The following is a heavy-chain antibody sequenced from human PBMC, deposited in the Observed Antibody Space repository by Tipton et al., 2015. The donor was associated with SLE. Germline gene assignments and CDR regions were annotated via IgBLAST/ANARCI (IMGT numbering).Heavy chain of an antibody. Sequence: TLSLTCTVSGGSISSGGYYWSWIRQHPGKGLEWIGYIYYSGSTYYNPSLKRRVTISVDTSKNQFSLKLSSVTAADTAVYYCASDWAVAGTYALYYFDYWGQGTLVTVSS. V-gene: IGHV4-31*03. D-gene: IGHD6-19*01. CDR2: IYYSGST. CDR1: GGSISSGGYY. J-gene: IGHJ4*02. CDR3: ASDWAVAGTYALYYFDY.